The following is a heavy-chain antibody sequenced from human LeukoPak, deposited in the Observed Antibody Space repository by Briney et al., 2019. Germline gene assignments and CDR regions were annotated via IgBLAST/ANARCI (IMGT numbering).Heavy chain of an antibody. D-gene: IGHD3-3*01. J-gene: IGHJ6*02. CDR3: ARGVRSYDFWSGYRGLGRDRYYYYGMDV. CDR2: TNHSGST. CDR1: GGSFSGYY. V-gene: IGHV4-34*01. Sequence: SETLSLTCAVYGGSFSGYYWSWIRQPPGKGLEWIGETNHSGSTNYNPSLKSRVTISVDTSKNQFSLKLSSVTAADTAVYYCARGVRSYDFWSGYRGLGRDRYYYYGMDVWGQGTTVTVSS.